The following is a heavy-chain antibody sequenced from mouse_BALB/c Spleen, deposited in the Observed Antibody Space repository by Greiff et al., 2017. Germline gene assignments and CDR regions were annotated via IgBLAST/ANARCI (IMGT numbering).Heavy chain of an antibody. V-gene: IGHV1-15*01. CDR2: IDPETGGT. Sequence: QVQLQQSGAELVRPGASVTLSCKASGYTFTDYEMHWVKQTPVHGLEWIGAIDPETGGTAYNQKFKGKATLTADKSSSTAYMELRSLTSEDSAVYYCTRRNCWFAYWGQGTLVTVSA. J-gene: IGHJ3*01. D-gene: IGHD2-1*01. CDR1: GYTFTDYE. CDR3: TRRNCWFAY.